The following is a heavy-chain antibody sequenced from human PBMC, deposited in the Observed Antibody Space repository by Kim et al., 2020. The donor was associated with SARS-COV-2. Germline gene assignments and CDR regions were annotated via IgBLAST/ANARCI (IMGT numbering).Heavy chain of an antibody. Sequence: SETLSLTCTVSGGSISSSSYYWGWIRQPPGKGLEWIGSIYYSGSTYYNPSLKGRVTISVDTSKNQFSLKLSSVTAADTAVYYCARDRDRYNWNDVLGYFDYWGQGTLVTVSS. CDR1: GGSISSSSYY. V-gene: IGHV4-39*07. J-gene: IGHJ4*02. D-gene: IGHD1-1*01. CDR2: IYYSGST. CDR3: ARDRDRYNWNDVLGYFDY.